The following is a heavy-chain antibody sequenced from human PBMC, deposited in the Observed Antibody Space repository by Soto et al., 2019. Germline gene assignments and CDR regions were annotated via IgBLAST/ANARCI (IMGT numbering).Heavy chain of an antibody. D-gene: IGHD3-10*01. CDR1: GGSISDGGYF. J-gene: IGHJ6*02. CDR2: THYSRSA. V-gene: IGHV4-31*03. Sequence: QVQLQESGPGLVKPSQTLSLTCTVSGGSISDGGYFWSWIRQRPGTGLEWIGYTHYSRSAYYNPSLKSRGTISLDTSKRQFSLRLGSVTAADTAVYYCARLHGTGSYYHYYYGIDVWGQGTTVTVSS. CDR3: ARLHGTGSYYHYYYGIDV.